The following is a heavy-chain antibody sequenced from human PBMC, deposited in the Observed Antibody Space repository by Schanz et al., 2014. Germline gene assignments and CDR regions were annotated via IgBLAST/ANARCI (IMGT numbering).Heavy chain of an antibody. Sequence: EVQLVESGGVVVKPGGSLRLSCAASGFTFHDYTMHWVRQGPGKGLEWVSLIDRDGGNTFYADSVKGRFTISRDNSKNSLYLQMNSLTTEDTAVYYCAKDSRGSSFDMDVWGQGTTVTVS. J-gene: IGHJ6*02. CDR3: AKDSRGSSFDMDV. D-gene: IGHD1-26*01. CDR1: GFTFHDYT. CDR2: IDRDGGNT. V-gene: IGHV3-43*01.